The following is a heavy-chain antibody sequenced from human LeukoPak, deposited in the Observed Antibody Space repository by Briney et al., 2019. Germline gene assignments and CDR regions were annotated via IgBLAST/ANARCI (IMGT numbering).Heavy chain of an antibody. Sequence: GESLKISCKGSGYSFTSYWIGWVRQMPGKGLEWMGIIYPGDSDTRYSPSFQGQVTISADKSISTAYLQWSSLKASDTAMYYCARGGSRSYPSDAFNIWGQGTMVTVSS. V-gene: IGHV5-51*01. D-gene: IGHD1-26*01. CDR3: ARGGSRSYPSDAFNI. CDR2: IYPGDSDT. J-gene: IGHJ3*02. CDR1: GYSFTSYW.